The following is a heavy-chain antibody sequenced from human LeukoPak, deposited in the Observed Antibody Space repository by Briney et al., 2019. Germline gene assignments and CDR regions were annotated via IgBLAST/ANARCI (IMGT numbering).Heavy chain of an antibody. J-gene: IGHJ4*02. V-gene: IGHV3-74*01. CDR3: ASGDSSGYYFSSY. CDR1: GFTFSSYW. D-gene: IGHD3-22*01. CDR2: INSDGSST. Sequence: GGSLRLSCAASGFTFSSYWMHLVRQAPGKGLVWVSRINSDGSSTSYADSVKGRFTISRDNAKNTLYLQMNSLRAEDTAVYYCASGDSSGYYFSSYWGQGTLVTVSS.